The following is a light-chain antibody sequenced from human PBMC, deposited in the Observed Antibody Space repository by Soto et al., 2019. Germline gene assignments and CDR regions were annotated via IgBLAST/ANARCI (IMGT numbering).Light chain of an antibody. CDR2: DAS. V-gene: IGKV3-11*01. J-gene: IGKJ5*01. CDR3: QQRSNWPTT. Sequence: EKVMAQSPATPSVSPGGKAPPSCRASQSVSRYLAWYQQKPGQAPRLLIYDASNRATGIPARFSGSGSGTDFTLTISSLEPEDFAVYYCQQRSNWPTTFGQGTRLEI. CDR1: QSVSRY.